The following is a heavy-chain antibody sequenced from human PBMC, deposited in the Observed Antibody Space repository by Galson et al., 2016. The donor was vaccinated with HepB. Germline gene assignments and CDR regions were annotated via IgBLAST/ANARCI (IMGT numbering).Heavy chain of an antibody. CDR3: VRDRATYDSSGYWFDY. CDR1: GFSFTEYG. D-gene: IGHD3-22*01. V-gene: IGHV3-33*01. Sequence: SLRLSCAASGFSFTEYGMRWVRQAPGKGWEWLAVIYFNGRDIYYADSVKGRFTIPRDTSKNKLYLQMNSLRAEDTAVYYCVRDRATYDSSGYWFDYWGQGALVTVSS. CDR2: IYFNGRDI. J-gene: IGHJ4*02.